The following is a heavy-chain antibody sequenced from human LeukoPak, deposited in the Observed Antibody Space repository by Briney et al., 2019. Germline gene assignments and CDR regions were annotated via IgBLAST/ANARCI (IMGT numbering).Heavy chain of an antibody. CDR3: AKDAQVRGVINGFDY. CDR2: ILYDGRNK. Sequence: GGSLRLSCAASGFTFSDSGIHWVRQAPGKGLEWVAVILYDGRNKHYADSVKGRFTISRDNSKNTLYLQMNSLTAEDTAMYYCAKDAQVRGVINGFDYWGQGTLVTVSS. D-gene: IGHD3-10*01. V-gene: IGHV3-30*18. J-gene: IGHJ4*02. CDR1: GFTFSDSG.